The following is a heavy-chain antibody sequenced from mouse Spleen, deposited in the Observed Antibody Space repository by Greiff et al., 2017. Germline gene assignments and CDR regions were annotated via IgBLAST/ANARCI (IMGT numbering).Heavy chain of an antibody. D-gene: IGHD2-4*01. CDR2: ISYDGSN. CDR1: GYSITSGYY. J-gene: IGHJ2*01. Sequence: EVQLQESGPGLVKPSQSLSLTCSVTGYSITSGYYWNWIRQFPGNKLEWMGYISYDGSNNYNPSLKNRISITRDTSKNQFFLKLNSVTTEDTATYYCARDDDYGLDYWGQGTTLTVSS. CDR3: ARDDDYGLDY. V-gene: IGHV3-6*01.